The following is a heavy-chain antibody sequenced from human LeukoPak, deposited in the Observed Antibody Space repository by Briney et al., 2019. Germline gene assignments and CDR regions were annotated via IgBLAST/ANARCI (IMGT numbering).Heavy chain of an antibody. CDR2: ISGDGSVT. CDR3: ARYSSSSGGASYYLDY. D-gene: IGHD6-6*01. CDR1: GFTLRNYW. V-gene: IGHV3-74*01. J-gene: IGHJ4*01. Sequence: GGSLRLXCTASGFTLRNYWMHWVRQVPGKRLVWVSRISGDGSVTNYADSVQGRFTISRDNAKNILYLQIDSLQSEDTAVYYCARYSSSSGGASYYLDYWGHGTLVTVSS.